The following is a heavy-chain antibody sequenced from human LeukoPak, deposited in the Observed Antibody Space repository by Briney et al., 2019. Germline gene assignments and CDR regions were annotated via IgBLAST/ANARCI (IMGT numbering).Heavy chain of an antibody. CDR3: ARGPRYSSSRYMDY. D-gene: IGHD6-13*01. CDR2: IYTSGST. Sequence: KPSETLSLTCTVSGGSISSGSYYWSWIRQPAGKGLEWIGRIYTSGSTNYNPSLKSRVTISVDTSKNQFSLKLSSVTAADTAVYYCARGPRYSSSRYMDYWGQGTLVTVSS. CDR1: GGSISSGSYY. J-gene: IGHJ4*02. V-gene: IGHV4-61*02.